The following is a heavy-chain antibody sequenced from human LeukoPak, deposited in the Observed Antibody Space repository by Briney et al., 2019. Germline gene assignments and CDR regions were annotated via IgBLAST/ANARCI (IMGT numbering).Heavy chain of an antibody. CDR3: ARDEYYYDSSGYTNANWYFDL. Sequence: SETLSLTCTVSGGSISSYYWSWIRQPPGKGLEWIGYIYYSGSTNYNPSLKSRVIISVDTSKNQFSLKLSSVTAADTAVYYCARDEYYYDSSGYTNANWYFDLWGRGTLVTVSS. D-gene: IGHD3-22*01. CDR1: GGSISSYY. J-gene: IGHJ2*01. CDR2: IYYSGST. V-gene: IGHV4-59*12.